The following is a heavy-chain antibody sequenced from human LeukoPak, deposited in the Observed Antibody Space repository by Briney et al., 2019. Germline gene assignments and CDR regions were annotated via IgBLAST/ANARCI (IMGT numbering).Heavy chain of an antibody. D-gene: IGHD3-10*01. J-gene: IGHJ5*02. V-gene: IGHV1-2*02. Sequence: ASVKVSCKASGYTFTGSYMHWVRQAPGQGLEWMGWINPNSGGTNYAQKFQGRVTMTRDTSISTAYMELSRLTSDDTAVYYCARGKMVRGVIISWFDPWGQGTLVTVSS. CDR3: ARGKMVRGVIISWFDP. CDR1: GYTFTGSY. CDR2: INPNSGGT.